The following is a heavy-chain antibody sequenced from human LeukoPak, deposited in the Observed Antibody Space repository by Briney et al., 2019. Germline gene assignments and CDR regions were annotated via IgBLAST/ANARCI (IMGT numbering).Heavy chain of an antibody. CDR3: ARGRYCSGTSCYKVYYYYMDV. Sequence: ASVKVSCKASGYTFTSYGISWVRQAPGQGLEWMGWISAYKGNTNYAQNLQGRVTMTTDTSTSTAYMELRSLRSDDTAVYYCARGRYCSGTSCYKVYYYYMDVWGKGTTVTVSS. V-gene: IGHV1-18*01. D-gene: IGHD2-2*02. CDR1: GYTFTSYG. CDR2: ISAYKGNT. J-gene: IGHJ6*03.